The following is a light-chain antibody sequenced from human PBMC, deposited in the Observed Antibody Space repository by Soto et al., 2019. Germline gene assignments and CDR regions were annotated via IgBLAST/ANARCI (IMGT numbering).Light chain of an antibody. CDR2: GAS. V-gene: IGKV3-15*01. J-gene: IGKJ1*01. CDR1: QSVSSN. CDR3: QQYNNWWT. Sequence: EIMVKQSPAAVSVSPGERTTLSCRASQSVSSNLAWYHQKPGQAPRLLIYGASTRATGIPARFSGSGSGTEFTLTISSLQSEDFAVYYCQQYNNWWTFGQGTKVDIK.